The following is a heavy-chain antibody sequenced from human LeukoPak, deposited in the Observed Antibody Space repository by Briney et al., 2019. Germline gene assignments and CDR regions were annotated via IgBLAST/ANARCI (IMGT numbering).Heavy chain of an antibody. D-gene: IGHD4-17*01. CDR3: ARRLNSGDYGSDY. Sequence: PGGSLRLSCAASGFTFSSYSMSWVRQAPGKGLEWVSTISGSSRHIYFADSVRGRFTISRDNAKNSVYLQMSSLRAEDTAVYYCARRLNSGDYGSDYWGQGTLVTVSS. V-gene: IGHV3-21*06. J-gene: IGHJ4*02. CDR2: ISGSSRHI. CDR1: GFTFSSYS.